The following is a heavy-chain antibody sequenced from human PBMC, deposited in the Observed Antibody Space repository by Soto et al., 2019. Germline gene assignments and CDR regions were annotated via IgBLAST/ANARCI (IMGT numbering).Heavy chain of an antibody. V-gene: IGHV3-23*01. CDR2: ISGSGGST. D-gene: IGHD3-10*01. CDR1: GFTFSSYA. J-gene: IGHJ4*02. CDR3: AKGETLLWFGELLARPAFFDY. Sequence: VQLLESGGGLVQPGGSLRLSCAASGFTFSSYAMSWVRQAPGKGLEWVSAISGSGGSTYYADSVKGRFTISRDNSKNTLYLQMNSLRAEDTAVYYCAKGETLLWFGELLARPAFFDYWGQGTLVTVSS.